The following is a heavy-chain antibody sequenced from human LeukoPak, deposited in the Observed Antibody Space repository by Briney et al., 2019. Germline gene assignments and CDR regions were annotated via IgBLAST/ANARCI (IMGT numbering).Heavy chain of an antibody. J-gene: IGHJ6*04. CDR1: GFTFDDYG. D-gene: IGHD3-10*02. V-gene: IGHV3-20*04. Sequence: GGSLRLSCAASGFTFDDYGMSWVRQAPGKGLEWVSGINWNGGSTGYADSVKGRFTISRDNAKNSLYLQMNSLRAEDTAVYCAELGITMIGGVWGKGTTVTISS. CDR3: ELGITMIGGV. CDR2: INWNGGST.